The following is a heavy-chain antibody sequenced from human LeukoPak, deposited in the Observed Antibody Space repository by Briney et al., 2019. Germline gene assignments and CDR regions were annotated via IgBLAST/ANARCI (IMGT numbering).Heavy chain of an antibody. CDR2: IKQDGSEK. D-gene: IGHD2-2*02. V-gene: IGHV3-7*03. CDR1: GFTFSSYW. J-gene: IGHJ5*02. CDR3: AKDLCSSTSCYNVGFDP. Sequence: GGSLRLSCAASGFTFSSYWMSWVRQAPGKGLEWVANIKQDGSEKYYVDSVKGRFTISRDNAKNTLYLQMNSLRAEDTAVYYCAKDLCSSTSCYNVGFDPWGQGTLVTVSS.